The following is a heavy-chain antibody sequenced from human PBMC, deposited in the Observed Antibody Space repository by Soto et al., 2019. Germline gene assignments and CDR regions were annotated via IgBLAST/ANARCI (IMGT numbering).Heavy chain of an antibody. Sequence: SVKVSCKASGGTFSSYTISWVRQAPGQGLEWMGRIIPILGIANYAQKFQGRVTITADKSTSTAYMELSSLRSEDTAVYYCARDELNYDILTGYYYNWFDPWGQGTLVTVSS. D-gene: IGHD3-9*01. CDR3: ARDELNYDILTGYYYNWFDP. J-gene: IGHJ5*02. CDR1: GGTFSSYT. CDR2: IIPILGIA. V-gene: IGHV1-69*04.